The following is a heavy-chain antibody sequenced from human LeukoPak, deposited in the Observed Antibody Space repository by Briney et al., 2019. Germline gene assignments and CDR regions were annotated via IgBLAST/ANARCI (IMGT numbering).Heavy chain of an antibody. V-gene: IGHV1-24*01. CDR1: GYTLTELS. CDR2: FDPVDGET. J-gene: IGHJ6*02. Sequence: APVNVSCKVSGYTLTELSMHWLRQAPGKGLEWRGGFDPVDGETIYAQKFQGRVTMTEATSTDTAYMEMSSLRSEDTAVYYCATEPSMVRGVIRPGYGMDVWGQGTTVTVSS. CDR3: ATEPSMVRGVIRPGYGMDV. D-gene: IGHD3-10*01.